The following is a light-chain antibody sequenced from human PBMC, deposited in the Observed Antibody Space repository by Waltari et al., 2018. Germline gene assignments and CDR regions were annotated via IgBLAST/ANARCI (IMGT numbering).Light chain of an antibody. V-gene: IGLV2-23*02. CDR1: SSDVGSYHL. J-gene: IGLJ2*01. Sequence: GTSSDVGSYHLVSWYQQHPGKAPKLMIYEVSKRPSGVSNRFSGSKSGNTASLTISGLQAEDEADYYCCSYAGSSTFFFGGGTKLTVL. CDR3: CSYAGSSTFF. CDR2: EVS.